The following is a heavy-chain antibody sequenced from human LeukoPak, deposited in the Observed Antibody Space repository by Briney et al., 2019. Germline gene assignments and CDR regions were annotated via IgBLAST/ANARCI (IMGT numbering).Heavy chain of an antibody. J-gene: IGHJ6*02. CDR1: GFTFSSYW. Sequence: GGSLRLSCAASGFTFSSYWMNWARQAPGKGLEWVASINHNGNVNYYVDSVKGRFTISRDNAKNSLYLQMNSLRAEDTAVYYCARDAEQWLVGFNLYYYYGMDVWGQGTTVTVSS. CDR2: INHNGNVN. D-gene: IGHD6-19*01. CDR3: ARDAEQWLVGFNLYYYYGMDV. V-gene: IGHV3-7*01.